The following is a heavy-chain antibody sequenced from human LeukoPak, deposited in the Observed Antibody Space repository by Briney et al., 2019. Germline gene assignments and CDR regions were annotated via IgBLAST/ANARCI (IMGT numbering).Heavy chain of an antibody. V-gene: IGHV4-34*01. D-gene: IGHD3-22*01. CDR3: ATVERGAYDSSGYYSLDFDY. Sequence: PSETLSLTCAVYGGSFSGYYWSWIRQPPGKGLEWIGEINHSGSTNYNPSLKSRVTISVDTSKNQLSLKLSSVTAADTAVYYCATVERGAYDSSGYYSLDFDYWGQGTLVTVSS. CDR1: GGSFSGYY. CDR2: INHSGST. J-gene: IGHJ4*02.